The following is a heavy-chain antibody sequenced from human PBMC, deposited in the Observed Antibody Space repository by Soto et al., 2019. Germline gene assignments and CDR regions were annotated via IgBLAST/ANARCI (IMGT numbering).Heavy chain of an antibody. J-gene: IGHJ6*02. CDR2: IIPIFGTA. D-gene: IGHD3-3*01. V-gene: IGHV1-69*01. Sequence: QVQLVQSGAEVKKPGSSVKVSCKASGGTFSSYAISWVRQAPGQGLEWMGGIIPIFGTANYAQKFQGRVKITADESTSTAYMELSSLRSEDTAVYYCARGPPILEWLLQSYGMDVWGQGTTVTVSS. CDR1: GGTFSSYA. CDR3: ARGPPILEWLLQSYGMDV.